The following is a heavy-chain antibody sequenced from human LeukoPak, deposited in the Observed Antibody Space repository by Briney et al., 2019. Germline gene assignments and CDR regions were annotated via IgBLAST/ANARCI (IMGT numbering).Heavy chain of an antibody. CDR3: ARVPRITMVRGVIEEYFQH. D-gene: IGHD3-10*01. J-gene: IGHJ1*01. Sequence: ASVKVSCKASGYTFTGYYMHWVRQAPGQGLEWTGWINPNSGGTNYAQKFQGRVTMTRDTSISTAYMEMSRLRSDDTAVYYCARVPRITMVRGVIEEYFQHWGQGTLVTVSS. CDR2: INPNSGGT. V-gene: IGHV1-2*02. CDR1: GYTFTGYY.